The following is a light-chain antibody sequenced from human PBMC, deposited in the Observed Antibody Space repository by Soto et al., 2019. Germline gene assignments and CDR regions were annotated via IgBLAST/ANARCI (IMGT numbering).Light chain of an antibody. J-gene: IGLJ1*01. CDR1: SSDVGGYNY. V-gene: IGLV2-14*01. CDR2: EVS. Sequence: QSALTQPASVSGSPGQSITISCTGTSSDVGGYNYVSWYEQHPGKAPKLMIYEVSNRLSGVSNRFSGSKSGNTASLTISGLQAEDEAEYYCSSYTSSSIDYVFGTGTKLTVL. CDR3: SSYTSSSIDYV.